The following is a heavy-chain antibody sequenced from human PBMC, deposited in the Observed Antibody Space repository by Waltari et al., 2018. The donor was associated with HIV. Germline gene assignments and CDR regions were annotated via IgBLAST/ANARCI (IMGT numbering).Heavy chain of an antibody. CDR1: GYTLTSYA. D-gene: IGHD6-13*01. CDR3: ARWFSSSWYYYGMDV. J-gene: IGHJ6*02. V-gene: IGHV1-3*01. Sequence: QVQLVQSGAEVKKPGASVKVSCKASGYTLTSYAIHWVRQAPGQRLEWMGWINAGNDNTKYSQKVQGRVTITRDTSANTAYMELSSLRSEDTAVYYCARWFSSSWYYYGMDVWGQGTTVTVSS. CDR2: INAGNDNT.